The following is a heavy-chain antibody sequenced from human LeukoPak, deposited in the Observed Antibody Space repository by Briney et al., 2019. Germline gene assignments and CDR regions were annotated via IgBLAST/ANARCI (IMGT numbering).Heavy chain of an antibody. J-gene: IGHJ4*02. D-gene: IGHD6-13*01. V-gene: IGHV4-28*01. CDR2: IYYSGST. CDR1: GYSISSNNW. CDR3: AKMRGSSWYRGIDY. Sequence: SETLSLTCAVSGYSISSNNWWGWIRQPPGKGLEWIGYIYYSGSTCYNPSLKSRVTMSVDTSKNQLSLKLSSVTAVDTAVYYCAKMRGSSWYRGIDYWGQGTLVTVSS.